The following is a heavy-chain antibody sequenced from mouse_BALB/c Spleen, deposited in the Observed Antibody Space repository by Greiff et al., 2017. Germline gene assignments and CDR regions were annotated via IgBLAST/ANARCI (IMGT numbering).Heavy chain of an antibody. CDR1: GYNFTSYW. J-gene: IGHJ3*01. CDR3: ARYGYYGSSAY. D-gene: IGHD1-1*01. Sequence: VKLQQPGAELVKPGTSVKLSCKASGYNFTSYWINWVKLRPGQGLEWIGDIYPGSGSTNYNEKFKSKATLTVDTSSSTAYMQLSSLASEDSALYYCARYGYYGSSAYWGQGTLVTVSA. CDR2: IYPGSGST. V-gene: IGHV1-55*01.